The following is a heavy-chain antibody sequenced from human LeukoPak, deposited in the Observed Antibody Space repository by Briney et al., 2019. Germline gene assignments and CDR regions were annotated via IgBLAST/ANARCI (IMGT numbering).Heavy chain of an antibody. Sequence: PGGSLRLSCAASGFTFSTYWMCWVRQAPGKGLEWVANIKEDGSETNYLESVKGRFFISRYNARNSQRLQMNSLRVEDSAVYYCARCVPCNSYFSGNRRYYYYMDVWGKGTTVTVSS. J-gene: IGHJ6*03. CDR2: IKEDGSET. D-gene: IGHD4-23*01. CDR1: GFTFSTYW. CDR3: ARCVPCNSYFSGNRRYYYYMDV. V-gene: IGHV3-7*01.